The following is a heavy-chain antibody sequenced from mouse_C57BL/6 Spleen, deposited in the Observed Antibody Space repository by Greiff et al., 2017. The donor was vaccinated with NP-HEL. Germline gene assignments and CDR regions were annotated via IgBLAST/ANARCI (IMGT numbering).Heavy chain of an antibody. V-gene: IGHV1-26*01. CDR2: INPNNGGT. CDR1: GYTFTDYY. D-gene: IGHD1-1*01. J-gene: IGHJ2*01. CDR3: ARCTTVVPRFDY. Sequence: EVQLHQSGPELVKPGASVKISCKASGYTFTDYYMNWVKQSHGKSLEWIGDINPNNGGTSYNQKFKGKATLTVDKSSSTAYMELRSLTSEDSAVYYCARCTTVVPRFDYWGQGTTLTVSS.